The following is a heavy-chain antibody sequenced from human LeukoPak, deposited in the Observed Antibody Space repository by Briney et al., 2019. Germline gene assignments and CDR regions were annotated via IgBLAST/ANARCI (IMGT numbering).Heavy chain of an antibody. D-gene: IGHD2-15*01. CDR2: INHSGST. CDR3: ARREAATFDC. Sequence: SETLSLTCAVYGGSFSGYYWSWIRQPPGKGLEWIGEINHSGSTNYNPSLKSRVTISVDTSKNQFSLKLSSVTAADTAVYYCARREAATFDCWGQGTLVTVSS. CDR1: GGSFSGYY. V-gene: IGHV4-34*01. J-gene: IGHJ4*02.